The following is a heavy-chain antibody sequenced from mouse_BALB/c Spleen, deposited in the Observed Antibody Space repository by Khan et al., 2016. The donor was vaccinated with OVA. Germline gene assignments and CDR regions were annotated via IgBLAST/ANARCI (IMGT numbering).Heavy chain of an antibody. CDR3: SRGVLYYGRGKNAWFAY. D-gene: IGHD1-1*01. V-gene: IGHV9-3-1*01. Sequence: QIQLVQSGPELKKPGETVKISCKASGYIFTNYGMNWVKQAPGQGLKWMGWINTYTGEPTYTDDFRGRFAFSLETSASTAYLQINNLKNEDTATXFCSRGVLYYGRGKNAWFAYGGQGTLITVSA. CDR2: INTYTGEP. J-gene: IGHJ3*01. CDR1: GYIFTNYG.